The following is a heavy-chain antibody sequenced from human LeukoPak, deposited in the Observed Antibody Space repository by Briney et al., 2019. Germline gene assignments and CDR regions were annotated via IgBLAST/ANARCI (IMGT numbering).Heavy chain of an antibody. J-gene: IGHJ4*02. Sequence: PSETLSLTCTVSGVSISSYYWSWIRQPAGKGLEWIGRIYNSGSTNYNPSLKSRVTMSVDTSKNQFSLKLSSVTAADTAVYYCARGGYCTGGGCYLDYWGQGTLVTVSS. V-gene: IGHV4-4*07. D-gene: IGHD2-8*02. CDR3: ARGGYCTGGGCYLDY. CDR2: IYNSGST. CDR1: GVSISSYY.